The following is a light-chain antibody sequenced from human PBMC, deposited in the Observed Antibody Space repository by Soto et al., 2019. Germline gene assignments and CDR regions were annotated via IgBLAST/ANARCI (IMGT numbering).Light chain of an antibody. CDR2: GAS. CDR1: QSVRSN. CDR3: QQYNNGSSFP. Sequence: SPDTESESPWDRATVXCRASQSVRSNLAWYQQKPGQAPRLLIYGASTRATGIPARFSGSGSGTEFTLTISSRQSEDFAGYYCQQYNNGSSFPFGLGTRLEN. J-gene: IGKJ5*01. V-gene: IGKV3-15*01.